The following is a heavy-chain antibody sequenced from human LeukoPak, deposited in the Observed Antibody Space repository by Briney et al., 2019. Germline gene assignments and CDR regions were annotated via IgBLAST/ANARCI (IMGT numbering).Heavy chain of an antibody. Sequence: GGSLRLSCAASGFTFSSYAMSWVRQAPGKGLGWVSSISSSSSYIYYADSVKGRFTISRDNAKNSLYLQMNSLRAEDTAVYYCAREAHPLYCSSTSCYYYYYMDVWGKGTTVTISS. CDR3: AREAHPLYCSSTSCYYYYYMDV. D-gene: IGHD2-2*01. CDR2: ISSSSSYI. V-gene: IGHV3-21*01. CDR1: GFTFSSYA. J-gene: IGHJ6*03.